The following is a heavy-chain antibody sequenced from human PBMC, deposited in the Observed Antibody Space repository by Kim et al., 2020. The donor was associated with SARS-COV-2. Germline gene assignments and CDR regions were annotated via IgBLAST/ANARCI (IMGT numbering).Heavy chain of an antibody. J-gene: IGHJ4*02. CDR2: IDRDGSLT. CDR3: ARGMGDY. V-gene: IGHV3-74*01. CDR1: GFTFTNHW. D-gene: IGHD1-26*01. Sequence: GGSLRLSCGASGFTFTNHWMYWVRQAPGKGLAWVARIDRDGSLTNYAESVEGRFTVSRDNMENTVYLQMNRLRAEDTAVYYFARGMGDYLGRGTLVTVS.